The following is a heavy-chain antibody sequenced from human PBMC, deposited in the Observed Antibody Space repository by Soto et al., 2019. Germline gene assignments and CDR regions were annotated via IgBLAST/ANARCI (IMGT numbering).Heavy chain of an antibody. CDR1: GDTLSIYP. D-gene: IGHD3-22*01. V-gene: IGHV1-69*13. J-gene: IGHJ3*02. CDR3: ARGGGYYYDSSGFNGAFDI. CDR2: IIPIFGTA. Sequence: SLKVYCKTSGDTLSIYPISWVRQSPEQEYKWMGGIIPIFGTANYAQKFQGRVTITADESTSTAYMELSSLRSEDTAVYYCARGGGYYYDSSGFNGAFDIWGQGTMVTVSS.